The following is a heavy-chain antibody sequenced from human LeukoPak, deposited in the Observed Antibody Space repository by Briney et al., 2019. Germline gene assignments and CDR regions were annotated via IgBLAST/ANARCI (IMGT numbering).Heavy chain of an antibody. J-gene: IGHJ3*02. CDR3: ARPRSGWKDGSRDAFDI. CDR1: GYSFTSYW. V-gene: IGHV5-51*01. CDR2: IYPGDSDA. Sequence: GESLKIYCEGSGYSFTSYWIGWVRQMPGKGLEWMGFIYPGDSDARYSPSFQGQVTISADKSITTAYLQWSSLSASDSAMYYCARPRSGWKDGSRDAFDIWGQGTMVTVSS. D-gene: IGHD1-1*01.